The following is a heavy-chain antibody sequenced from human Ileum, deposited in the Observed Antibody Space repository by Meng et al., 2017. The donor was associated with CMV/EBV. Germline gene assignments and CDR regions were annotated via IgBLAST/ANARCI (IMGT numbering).Heavy chain of an antibody. J-gene: IGHJ4*02. CDR1: GFTFSSYA. CDR3: AKTFYYCIYTSCYDY. V-gene: IGHV3-23*01. CDR2: ISGSGGST. Sequence: GESLKISCTASGFTFSSYAMSWVRQAPGKGLEWVSAISGSGGSTYYADSVKGRFTISRDNSKNTLCLQMNSLRAEDTAVYYCAKTFYYCIYTSCYDYWGQGTLVTVSS. D-gene: IGHD2-2*01.